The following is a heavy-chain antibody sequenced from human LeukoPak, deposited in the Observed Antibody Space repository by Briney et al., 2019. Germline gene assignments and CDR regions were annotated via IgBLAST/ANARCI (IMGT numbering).Heavy chain of an antibody. CDR2: INPNSGGT. V-gene: IGHV1-2*02. CDR1: GYTFTGYY. J-gene: IGHJ5*02. Sequence: ASVKVSCKASGYTFTGYYMHWVRQAPGQGLEWMGWINPNSGGTNYAQKFQGRVTMTRDTSISTAYMELSRLRSDDTAVYYCASRSSRIIYRAPDVVWFDPWGQGALVTVSS. D-gene: IGHD1-14*01. CDR3: ASRSSRIIYRAPDVVWFDP.